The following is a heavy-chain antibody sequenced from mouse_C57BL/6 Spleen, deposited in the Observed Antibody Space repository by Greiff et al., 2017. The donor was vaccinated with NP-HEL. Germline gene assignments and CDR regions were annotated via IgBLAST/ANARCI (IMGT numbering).Heavy chain of an antibody. CDR3: ARDDDDGYYAIDY. CDR1: GFTFSDYG. CDR2: ISSGSSTI. V-gene: IGHV5-17*01. Sequence: EVQRVESGGGLVKPGGSLKLSCAASGFTFSDYGMHWVRQAPEKGLEWVAYISSGSSTIYYADTVKGRFTISRDNAKNTLFLQMTSLRSEDTAMYYCARDDDDGYYAIDYWGQGTSVTVSS. D-gene: IGHD2-4*01. J-gene: IGHJ4*01.